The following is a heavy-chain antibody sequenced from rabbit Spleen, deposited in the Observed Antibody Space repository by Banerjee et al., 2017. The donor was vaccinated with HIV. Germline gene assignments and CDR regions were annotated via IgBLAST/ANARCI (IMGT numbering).Heavy chain of an antibody. CDR2: IYGGGRSGAT. CDR3: VRGWSGGIDNYVDYFNL. D-gene: IGHD4-2*01. J-gene: IGHJ4*01. V-gene: IGHV1S45*01. Sequence: QEQVVESGGGLVKPGASLTLTCTPSGFSFSSSYWMCWVRQAPGKGLEWIACIYGGGRSGATYYATWAKGRFTISKTASTTVTLQMTSLTAADTATYFCVRGWSGGIDNYVDYFNLWGQGTLVTVS. CDR1: GFSFSSSYW.